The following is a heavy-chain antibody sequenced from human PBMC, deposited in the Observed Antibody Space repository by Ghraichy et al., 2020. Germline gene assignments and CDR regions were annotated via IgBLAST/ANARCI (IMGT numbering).Heavy chain of an antibody. CDR3: ARAHYYDFWSGSRNNWFDP. CDR1: GGSFSGYY. D-gene: IGHD3-3*01. V-gene: IGHV4-34*01. J-gene: IGHJ5*02. Sequence: ESLNISCAVYGGSFSGYYWSWIRQPPGKGLEWIGEINHSGSTNYNPSLKSRVTISVDTSKNQFSLKLSSVTAADTAVYYCARAHYYDFWSGSRNNWFDPWGQGTLVTVSS. CDR2: INHSGST.